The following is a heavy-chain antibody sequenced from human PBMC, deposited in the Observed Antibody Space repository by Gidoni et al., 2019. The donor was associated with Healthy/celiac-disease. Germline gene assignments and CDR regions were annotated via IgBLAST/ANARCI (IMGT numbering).Heavy chain of an antibody. CDR2: ISYDGSNK. CDR1: GFTFSSYA. CDR3: ARDQGYSSGWLPTSYYYYGMDV. D-gene: IGHD6-19*01. J-gene: IGHJ6*02. V-gene: IGHV3-30-3*01. Sequence: QVQLVESGGGVVQPGRSLRLSCAASGFTFSSYAMHWVRQAPGKGLEWVAVISYDGSNKYYADSVKGRFTISRDNSKNTLYLQMNSLRAEDTAVYYCARDQGYSSGWLPTSYYYYGMDVWGQGTTVTVSS.